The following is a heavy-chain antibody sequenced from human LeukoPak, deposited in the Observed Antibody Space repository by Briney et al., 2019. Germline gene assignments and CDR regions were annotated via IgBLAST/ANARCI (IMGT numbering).Heavy chain of an antibody. CDR2: LSSDGDYK. J-gene: IGHJ4*02. V-gene: IGHV3-30*04. CDR3: ARGGYTYGPGL. CDR1: GFTFKTYA. Sequence: GGSLRLSCAASGFTFKTYAMHWVRQAPGRGLEWVAVLSSDGDYKYYADSVKGRFTISRDNSNSMVFLQMDSLTADDTALYFCARGGYTYGPGLWGQGTLVTVSS. D-gene: IGHD5-18*01.